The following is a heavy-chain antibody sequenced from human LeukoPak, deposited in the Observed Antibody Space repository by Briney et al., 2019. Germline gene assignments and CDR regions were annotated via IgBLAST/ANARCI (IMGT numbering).Heavy chain of an antibody. D-gene: IGHD1-7*01. CDR1: GFTFDDYA. CDR2: INEGGDTT. Sequence: GGSLRLSCAASGFTFDDYAMHWVRHAPGKGLEWVSLINEGGDTTYYADSVKGRFTISRDNSKNFLYLQMTSLRTEDTALYYCSLYDWNYLGDYWGQGTLVTVSS. J-gene: IGHJ4*02. V-gene: IGHV3-43*02. CDR3: SLYDWNYLGDY.